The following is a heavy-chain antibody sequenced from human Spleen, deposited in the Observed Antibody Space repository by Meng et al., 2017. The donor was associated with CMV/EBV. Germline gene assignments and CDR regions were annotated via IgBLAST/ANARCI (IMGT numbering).Heavy chain of an antibody. J-gene: IGHJ4*02. CDR3: AGLRRGLLVHDY. D-gene: IGHD2-8*02. CDR1: GGSVRNANYF. V-gene: IGHV4-61*01. Sequence: VSGGSVRNANYFWSWIRQPPGKELEWIGYIYHSGNTNYNPSLKSRVTISLDTSKNQFSLKLTSLTAADTAVYYCAGLRRGLLVHDYWGQGMVVTVSS. CDR2: IYHSGNT.